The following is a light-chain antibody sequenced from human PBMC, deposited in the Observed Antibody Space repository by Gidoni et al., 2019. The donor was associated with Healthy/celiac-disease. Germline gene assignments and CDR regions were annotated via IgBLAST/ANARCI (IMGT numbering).Light chain of an antibody. CDR1: QSVSSN. J-gene: IGKJ2*01. CDR3: QQYNNWPPRDT. Sequence: EIVMPQSPATLSVSPRERATLSCRASQSVSSNLAWYQQKPGQAPRLLIYGASTRATGIPARFSGSGSGTEFTLTISSLQSEDFAVYYCQQYNNWPPRDTFGQGTKLEIK. V-gene: IGKV3-15*01. CDR2: GAS.